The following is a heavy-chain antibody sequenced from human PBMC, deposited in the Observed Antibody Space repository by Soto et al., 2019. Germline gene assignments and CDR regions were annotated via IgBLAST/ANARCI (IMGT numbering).Heavy chain of an antibody. CDR3: ARAQTTLVGLFYY. Sequence: QVRLVESGGGVVQPGMSLRISCVASGFDFTNHAMHWVRQAPCKGLEWVAVISHDGRSIYYADSVKGRFTISSDNSHNTRYLQMNSLRAEDTDVYYCARAQTTLVGLFYYCCHGRLVTVSS. CDR2: ISHDGRSI. CDR1: GFDFTNHA. V-gene: IGHV3-30*03. D-gene: IGHD6-6*01. J-gene: IGHJ4*01.